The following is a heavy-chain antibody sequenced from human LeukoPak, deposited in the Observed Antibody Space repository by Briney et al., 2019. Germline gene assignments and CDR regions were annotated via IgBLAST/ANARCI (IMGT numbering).Heavy chain of an antibody. CDR3: ARGRYFDWLGSYNWFDP. V-gene: IGHV1-8*01. CDR2: MNPNSGNT. CDR1: GYTFTSYD. J-gene: IGHJ5*02. D-gene: IGHD3-9*01. Sequence: ASVKVSCKASGYTFTSYDINWVRQATGQGLEWMGWMNPNSGNTGYAQKFQGRVTMARNTSISTAYMELSSLRSEDTAVYYCARGRYFDWLGSYNWFDPWGQGTLVTVSS.